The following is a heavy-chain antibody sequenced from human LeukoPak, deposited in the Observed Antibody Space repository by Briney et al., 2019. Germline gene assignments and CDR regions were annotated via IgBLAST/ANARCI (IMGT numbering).Heavy chain of an antibody. CDR2: IASDGSST. CDR1: GFTFSSHW. V-gene: IGHV3-74*01. Sequence: GGSLRLSCAASGFTFSSHWMNWVRQAPGKGLVWVSRIASDGSSTTYADSVKGRFSISRDNAKNTLYLQMNSLRVEDTAVYYCARGRPHGNDYWGQGTLVTVSS. J-gene: IGHJ4*02. CDR3: ARGRPHGNDY. D-gene: IGHD4-23*01.